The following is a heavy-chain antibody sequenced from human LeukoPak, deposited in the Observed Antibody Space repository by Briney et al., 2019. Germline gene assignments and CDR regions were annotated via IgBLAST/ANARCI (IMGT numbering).Heavy chain of an antibody. Sequence: GGSLRLSCAASGFTSSSYSMNWVRQAPGKGLEWVSYISSSSSTIYYADSVKGRFTISRDNAKNSLYLQMNSLRAEDTAVYYCAKHPFYDFWSGPPFDYWGQGTLVTVSS. J-gene: IGHJ4*02. V-gene: IGHV3-48*01. CDR2: ISSSSSTI. CDR3: AKHPFYDFWSGPPFDY. CDR1: GFTSSSYS. D-gene: IGHD3-3*01.